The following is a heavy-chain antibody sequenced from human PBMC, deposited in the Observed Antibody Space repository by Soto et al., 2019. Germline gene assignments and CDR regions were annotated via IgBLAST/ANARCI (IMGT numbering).Heavy chain of an antibody. Sequence: SVKVSCKASGGTFSSYAISWVRQAPGQGLEWMGGIIPIFGTANYAQKFQGRVTITADESTSTAYMELSSLRSEDTAVYYCARSPGTGTTRIRYYYYYYGMDVWGQGTTVTVSS. D-gene: IGHD1-7*01. J-gene: IGHJ6*02. V-gene: IGHV1-69*13. CDR1: GGTFSSYA. CDR3: ARSPGTGTTRIRYYYYYYGMDV. CDR2: IIPIFGTA.